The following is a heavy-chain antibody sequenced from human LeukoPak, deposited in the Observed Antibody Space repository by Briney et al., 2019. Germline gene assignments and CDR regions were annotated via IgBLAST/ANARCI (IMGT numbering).Heavy chain of an antibody. Sequence: ASVKVSCKASGYTFTSYGISWVRQAPGQGLEWMGWISAYNGNTNYAQKLQGRVTMTTDTSTSTAYMELRSLRSNDTAVYYCARTSRRGEYFDYWGQGTLVTVSS. J-gene: IGHJ4*02. CDR2: ISAYNGNT. CDR3: ARTSRRGEYFDY. CDR1: GYTFTSYG. D-gene: IGHD3-16*01. V-gene: IGHV1-18*01.